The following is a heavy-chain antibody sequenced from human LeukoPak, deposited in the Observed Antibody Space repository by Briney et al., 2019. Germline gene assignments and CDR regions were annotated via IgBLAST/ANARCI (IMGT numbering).Heavy chain of an antibody. J-gene: IGHJ2*01. CDR2: FYTSGTT. CDR1: GGSISNYS. V-gene: IGHV4-4*07. Sequence: PSETLSFTSSVSGGSISNYSWNWIRPPAGKGLEWIGRFYTSGTTNYNPSLKSRVTMSIDTSKNQVSLKMRSVTAADTAVYYCARTVVALDWYFDLWGRGTLVSVSS. D-gene: IGHD2-15*01. CDR3: ARTVVALDWYFDL.